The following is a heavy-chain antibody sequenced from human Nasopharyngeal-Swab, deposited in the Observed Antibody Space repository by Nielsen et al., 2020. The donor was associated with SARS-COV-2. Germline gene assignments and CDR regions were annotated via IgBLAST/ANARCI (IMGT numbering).Heavy chain of an antibody. CDR2: TYYRSKWYN. D-gene: IGHD4-17*01. CDR3: ARARGAYGDYYYYYYTDV. V-gene: IGHV6-1*01. CDR1: GDSVSSSSAA. Sequence: SQTPSLTCAISGDSVSSSSAAWNWIRQSPSRGLEWLGRTYYRSKWYNGYAVSVKSRITINPDTSKKQFSLHLNSVTPEDTAVYYCARARGAYGDYYYYYYTDVWGKGTTVTVSS. J-gene: IGHJ6*03.